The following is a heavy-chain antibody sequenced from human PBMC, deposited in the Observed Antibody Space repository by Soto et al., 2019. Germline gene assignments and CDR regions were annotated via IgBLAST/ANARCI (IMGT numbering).Heavy chain of an antibody. CDR1: GGSISSGDYY. V-gene: IGHV4-30-4*01. D-gene: IGHD1-7*01. J-gene: IGHJ4*02. Sequence: SETLSLTCTVSGGSISSGDYYWSWIRQPPGKGLEWIGYIYYSGSTYYNPSLKSRVTISVDTSKNQFSLKLSSVTAADTAVYYCARAPRPHTGTTHKVADYWGQGTLVTVSS. CDR3: ARAPRPHTGTTHKVADY. CDR2: IYYSGST.